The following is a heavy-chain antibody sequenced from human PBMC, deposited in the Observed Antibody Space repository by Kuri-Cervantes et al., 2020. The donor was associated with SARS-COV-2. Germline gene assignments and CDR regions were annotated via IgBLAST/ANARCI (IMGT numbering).Heavy chain of an antibody. CDR3: ARGGRIFGVVIVPYYYGMDA. Sequence: GESLKISCAASGFTFSSYSMNWVRQAPGKGLEWVSSISSSSSYIYHADSVKGRFTDSRDNAENSLYLQMNTLRAEDTAMYYCARGGRIFGVVIVPYYYGMDAWGQGTTVTVSS. CDR2: ISSSSSYI. D-gene: IGHD3-3*02. V-gene: IGHV3-21*01. J-gene: IGHJ6*02. CDR1: GFTFSSYS.